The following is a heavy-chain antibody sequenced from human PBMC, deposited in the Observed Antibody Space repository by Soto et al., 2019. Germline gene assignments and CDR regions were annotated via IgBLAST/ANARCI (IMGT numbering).Heavy chain of an antibody. CDR2: ISYDGSNK. Sequence: PGGSLRLSCAASGFRFSNYGMHWVRQAPGKGLEWVAVISYDGSNKYYADSVKGRFTISRDSSKNTLYLLMNSLRPEDTAVYYCAKDRGGYSYGNEAFDIWGQGTMVTVSS. V-gene: IGHV3-30*18. CDR1: GFRFSNYG. J-gene: IGHJ3*02. D-gene: IGHD5-18*01. CDR3: AKDRGGYSYGNEAFDI.